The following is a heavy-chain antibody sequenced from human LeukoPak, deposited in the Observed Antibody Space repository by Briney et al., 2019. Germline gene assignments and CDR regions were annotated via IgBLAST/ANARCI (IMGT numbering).Heavy chain of an antibody. J-gene: IGHJ5*02. CDR3: ARDSGTTGEVKFDP. Sequence: SETLSLTCAVSGGSISSSNWWSWVRQPPGKGLEWIGEIYHSGSTNYNPSLKSRVTISVDKSKNQFSLKLSSVTAADTAIYYCARDSGTTGEVKFDPWGQGTLVTVSS. CDR1: GGSISSSNW. CDR2: IYHSGST. D-gene: IGHD3-10*01. V-gene: IGHV4-4*02.